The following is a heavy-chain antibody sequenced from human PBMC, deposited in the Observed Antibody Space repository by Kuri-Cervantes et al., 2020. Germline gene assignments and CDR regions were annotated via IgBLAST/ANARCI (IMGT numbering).Heavy chain of an antibody. J-gene: IGHJ6*03. Sequence: GESLKISCAASGFTFSSYSMNWVRQAPGKGLEWVSSISSSSSYIYYADSVKGRFTISRDNAKNSLYLQMNSLRADDTAVYYCARDPIAVAGTDYMDVWGKGTTVTVSS. CDR3: ARDPIAVAGTDYMDV. V-gene: IGHV3-21*01. CDR2: ISSSSSYI. D-gene: IGHD6-19*01. CDR1: GFTFSSYS.